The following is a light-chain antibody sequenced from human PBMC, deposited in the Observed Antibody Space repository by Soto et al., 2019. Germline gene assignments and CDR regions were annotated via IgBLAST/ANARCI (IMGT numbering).Light chain of an antibody. CDR1: QSLRHSNGYNY. CDR2: LGS. Sequence: DIVMTQSPLSLPFTPGEPASSSGRSSQSLRHSNGYNYLDWYLQKPGQSPQLLIYLGSNRASGVPDRFSGSGSGTDFTLKISRVEAEDVGVYYCMQALQTPITFGQGTRLEIK. CDR3: MQALQTPIT. V-gene: IGKV2-28*01. J-gene: IGKJ5*01.